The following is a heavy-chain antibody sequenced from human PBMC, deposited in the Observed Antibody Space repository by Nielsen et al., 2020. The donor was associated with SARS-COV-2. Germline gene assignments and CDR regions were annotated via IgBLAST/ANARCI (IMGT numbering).Heavy chain of an antibody. D-gene: IGHD6-6*01. CDR1: GGSISSSSYY. Sequence: SETLSLTCTVSGGSISSSSYYWGWIRQPPGKGLEWIGYIYYSGSTYYNPSLKSRVTISVDTSKNQFSLKLSSVTAADTAVYYCARDLRRGIAARYFDYWGQGTLVTVSS. CDR2: IYYSGST. CDR3: ARDLRRGIAARYFDY. V-gene: IGHV4-31*03. J-gene: IGHJ4*02.